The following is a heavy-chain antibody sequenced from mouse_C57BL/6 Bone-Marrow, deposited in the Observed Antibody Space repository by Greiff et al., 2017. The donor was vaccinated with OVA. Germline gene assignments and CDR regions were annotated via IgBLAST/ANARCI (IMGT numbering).Heavy chain of an antibody. CDR3: ARLRGKGFDY. CDR2: IRNKANGYTT. Sequence: EVKVVESGGGLVQPGGSLSLSCAASGFTFTDYYMSWVRPPPGKALEWLGFIRNKANGYTTEYSASVKGRFTISRDNYQSILYLQMNALRAEDSATYYCARLRGKGFDYWGQGTTLTVSS. CDR1: GFTFTDYY. J-gene: IGHJ2*01. D-gene: IGHD1-3*01. V-gene: IGHV7-3*01.